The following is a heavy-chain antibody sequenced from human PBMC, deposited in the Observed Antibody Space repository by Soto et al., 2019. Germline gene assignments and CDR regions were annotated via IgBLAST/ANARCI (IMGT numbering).Heavy chain of an antibody. CDR1: EYSFRIYW. J-gene: IGHJ4*02. CDR3: ARHQSGSGNSNFDF. Sequence: GESLRSYCQAFEYSFRIYWVSWVRQKPGAGLEWMGRGDPNDSFATYSPSCEGHVSISVDKSTNIVYLQWRSLRASDTATYYCARHQSGSGNSNFDFWGQGTPVTVSS. CDR2: GDPNDSFA. D-gene: IGHD3-10*01. V-gene: IGHV5-10-1*01.